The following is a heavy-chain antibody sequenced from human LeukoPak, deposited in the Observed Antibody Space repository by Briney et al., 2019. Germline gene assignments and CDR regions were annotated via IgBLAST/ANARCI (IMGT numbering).Heavy chain of an antibody. CDR1: GYTLTELS. V-gene: IGHV1-46*01. D-gene: IGHD4-17*01. CDR2: INPSGGST. Sequence: ASVKVSCKVSGYTLTELSMHWVRQAPGQGLEWMGIINPSGGSTSYAQKFQGRVTMTRDTSTSTVYMELSSLRSEDTAVYYCTRDLSTIDYGDYTFDYWGQGTLVTVSS. CDR3: TRDLSTIDYGDYTFDY. J-gene: IGHJ4*02.